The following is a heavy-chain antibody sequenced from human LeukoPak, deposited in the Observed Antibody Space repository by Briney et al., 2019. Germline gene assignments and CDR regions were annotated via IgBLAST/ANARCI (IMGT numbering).Heavy chain of an antibody. CDR2: IWYDGSNK. CDR1: GFTFSSYG. J-gene: IGHJ4*02. CDR3: ARGRGRQTVDY. Sequence: GGSLRLSCAASGFTFSSYGMHWVRQAPGKGLEWVAVIWYDGSNKYYTDSVKGRFTISRDNSKNTLYLQMSSLRAEDTALYYCARGRGRQTVDYWGQGTLVTVSS. V-gene: IGHV3-33*08. D-gene: IGHD3-10*01.